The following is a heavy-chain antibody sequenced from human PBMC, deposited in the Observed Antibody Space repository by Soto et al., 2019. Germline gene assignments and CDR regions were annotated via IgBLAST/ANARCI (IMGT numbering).Heavy chain of an antibody. CDR3: ASTTGTISGWHAFDI. Sequence: SVKGSCKASGGTFSSYTISWVRQAPGQGLEWMGRIIPILGIANYAQKFQGRVTITADKSTSTAYMELSSLRSEDTAVYYCASTTGTISGWHAFDIWGQGTMVTVSS. CDR1: GGTFSSYT. D-gene: IGHD1-1*01. J-gene: IGHJ3*02. CDR2: IIPILGIA. V-gene: IGHV1-69*02.